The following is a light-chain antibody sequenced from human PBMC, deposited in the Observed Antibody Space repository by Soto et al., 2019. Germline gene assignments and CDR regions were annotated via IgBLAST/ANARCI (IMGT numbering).Light chain of an antibody. Sequence: DIQMTQSPSTLSASVGDRVTITCRASQSLNIWLAWYQQKPGKAPKLLISKASSLESGVPSRFSGSGSGTEFTLTSSSLQPDDFATYYCQQYKAYSYTFGQGKKLEMK. CDR1: QSLNIW. J-gene: IGKJ2*01. CDR3: QQYKAYSYT. V-gene: IGKV1-5*03. CDR2: KAS.